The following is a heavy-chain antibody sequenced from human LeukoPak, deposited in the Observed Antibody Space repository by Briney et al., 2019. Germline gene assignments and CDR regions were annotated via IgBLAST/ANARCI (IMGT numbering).Heavy chain of an antibody. V-gene: IGHV3-15*07. CDR1: GFTFSSYS. D-gene: IGHD3-22*01. Sequence: GGSLRLSCAASGFTFSSYSMNWVRQAPGKGLEWVGRIKSKTDGGTTDYAAPVKGRFTISRDDSKNTLYLQMNSLKTEDTAVYYCSTTYYYDSSEGYWGQGTLVTVSS. J-gene: IGHJ4*02. CDR3: STTYYYDSSEGY. CDR2: IKSKTDGGTT.